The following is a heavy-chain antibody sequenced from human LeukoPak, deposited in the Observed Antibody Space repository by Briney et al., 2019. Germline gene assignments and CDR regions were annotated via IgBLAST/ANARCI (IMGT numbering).Heavy chain of an antibody. CDR2: INHSGST. V-gene: IGHV4-34*01. D-gene: IGHD3-3*01. Sequence: SETLSLTSAVYGGSFSGYYWSWIRQPPGKGLEWIGEINHSGSTNYNPSLKSRVTISVDTSKNQFSLKLSSVTAADTAVYYCARRYGYYDFWSGYYGSGWFDPWGQGTLVTVSS. J-gene: IGHJ5*02. CDR3: ARRYGYYDFWSGYYGSGWFDP. CDR1: GGSFSGYY.